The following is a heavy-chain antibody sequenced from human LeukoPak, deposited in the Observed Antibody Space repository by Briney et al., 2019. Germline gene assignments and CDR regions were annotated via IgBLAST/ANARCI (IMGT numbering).Heavy chain of an antibody. J-gene: IGHJ4*02. Sequence: PGGSLRLSCAASGFTFSSYAMHWVRRAPGKGLEWVAVISYDGSNKYYADSVKGRFTISRDNSKNTLYLQMNSLRAEDTAVYYCARGPRSGSYYNNSNYWGQGTLVTVSS. V-gene: IGHV3-30-3*01. CDR3: ARGPRSGSYYNNSNY. D-gene: IGHD3-10*01. CDR2: ISYDGSNK. CDR1: GFTFSSYA.